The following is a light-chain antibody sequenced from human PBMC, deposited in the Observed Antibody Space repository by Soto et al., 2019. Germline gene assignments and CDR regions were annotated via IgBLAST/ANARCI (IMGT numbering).Light chain of an antibody. V-gene: IGKV3-15*01. Sequence: EIVMTQSPATLSVSPGERATLSCRASQSISSNLTWYQQKPGLAPRLLFYAASTRATGIPARFSGSGSGTEFTVTISSLQPEDFALYYCQQYNDSPWTLGQGTKLEIK. CDR1: QSISSN. CDR3: QQYNDSPWT. CDR2: AAS. J-gene: IGKJ1*01.